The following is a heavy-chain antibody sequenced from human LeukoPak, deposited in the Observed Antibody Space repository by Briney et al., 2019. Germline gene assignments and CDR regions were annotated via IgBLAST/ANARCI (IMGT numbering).Heavy chain of an antibody. J-gene: IGHJ4*02. CDR3: ARDQDDYGDY. V-gene: IGHV1-69*04. Sequence: GASVKVSCKASGGTFSSYAISWVRQAPGQGLEWMGRIIPILGIANYAQKFQGRVTITADKSTSTAYMELSSLRSEDAAVYYCARDQDDYGDYWGQGTLVTVSS. CDR1: GGTFSSYA. CDR2: IIPILGIA. D-gene: IGHD5-24*01.